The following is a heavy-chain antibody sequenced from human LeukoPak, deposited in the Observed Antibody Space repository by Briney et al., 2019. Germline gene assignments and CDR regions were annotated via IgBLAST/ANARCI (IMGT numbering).Heavy chain of an antibody. CDR3: KSSPTSRIDS. Sequence: GGSLRLSCSASGFTFSTSPMHWVRQAPGKGLEYVSAIGSTGGDTYYADSVKGRFAISRDNSKNTVYLQMSSLRPEDTAIYYCKSSPTSRIDSWGQGTLATVSS. V-gene: IGHV3-64D*09. J-gene: IGHJ4*02. CDR2: IGSTGGDT. CDR1: GFTFSTSP. D-gene: IGHD6-13*01.